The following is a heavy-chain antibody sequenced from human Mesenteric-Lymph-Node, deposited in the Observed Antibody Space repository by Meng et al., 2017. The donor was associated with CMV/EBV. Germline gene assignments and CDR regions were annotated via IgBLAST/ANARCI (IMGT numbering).Heavy chain of an antibody. J-gene: IGHJ4*02. Sequence: LPCAFFGGSFSGYYWSWIRQPPGKGLEWLGEINRGGSTNYTPSLKSRVTISVDTSKNQFSLKLNSVSAADTAVYYCARGYGSGSYWLYWGQGTLVTVSS. CDR1: GGSFSGYY. D-gene: IGHD3-10*01. V-gene: IGHV4-34*01. CDR3: ARGYGSGSYWLY. CDR2: INRGGST.